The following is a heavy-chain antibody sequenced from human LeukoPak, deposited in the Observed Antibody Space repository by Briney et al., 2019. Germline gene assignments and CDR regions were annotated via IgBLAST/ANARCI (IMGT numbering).Heavy chain of an antibody. CDR3: ARGYGSDTLVDY. CDR1: GYTFTNYA. Sequence: ASVKVSCKASGYTFTNYAMHWVRQAPGQRLEWMGWINADNGNTKYSQQFQARVTITRDTSASTAYMELNSLRSEDTAVYYCARGYGSDTLVDYWGQGTLVTVSS. D-gene: IGHD3-10*01. J-gene: IGHJ4*02. CDR2: INADNGNT. V-gene: IGHV1-3*01.